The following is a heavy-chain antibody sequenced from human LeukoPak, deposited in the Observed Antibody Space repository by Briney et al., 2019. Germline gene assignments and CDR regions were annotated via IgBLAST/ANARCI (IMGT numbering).Heavy chain of an antibody. CDR2: IRSKASSYAT. Sequence: AGGSLRLSCAASGFTFSGSAMHWVRQASGKGLEWVGRIRSKASSYATAYAASVKGMFTISRDDSKNTAYLQMNSLKTEDTAVYYCAKNNDFWSGYSLDYWGQGTLVTVSS. V-gene: IGHV3-73*01. CDR1: GFTFSGSA. D-gene: IGHD3-3*01. CDR3: AKNNDFWSGYSLDY. J-gene: IGHJ4*02.